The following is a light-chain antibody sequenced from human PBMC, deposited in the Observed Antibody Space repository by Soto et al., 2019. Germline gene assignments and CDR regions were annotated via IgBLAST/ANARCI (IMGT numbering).Light chain of an antibody. J-gene: IGKJ2*01. CDR3: MHALQTPDT. CDR1: QSLLHSNGYNY. V-gene: IGKV2-28*01. Sequence: DIVMTQSPLSLPVTPGEPASISCRSSQSLLHSNGYNYLDWYLQKPGQSPQLLIYLGSNRASGVPDRFSGSGSGTDFTLTISRVEAEDVGVYYCMHALQTPDTFGQGTKLEIK. CDR2: LGS.